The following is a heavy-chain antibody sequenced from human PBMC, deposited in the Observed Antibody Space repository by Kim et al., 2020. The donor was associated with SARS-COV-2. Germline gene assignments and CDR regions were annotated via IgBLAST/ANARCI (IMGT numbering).Heavy chain of an antibody. CDR2: T. V-gene: IGHV3-74*01. J-gene: IGHJ4*02. D-gene: IGHD2-2*03. CDR3: VRDLQWVLYDY. Sequence: TAYAGSVRSRFTISRDNAENTRYLQMHSLRAEDTAVYYCVRDLQWVLYDYWGQGTVVTVSS.